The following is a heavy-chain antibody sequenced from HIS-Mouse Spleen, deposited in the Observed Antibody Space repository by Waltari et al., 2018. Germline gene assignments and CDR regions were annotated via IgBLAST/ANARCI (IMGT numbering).Heavy chain of an antibody. V-gene: IGHV4-39*07. D-gene: IGHD2-21*02. CDR1: GGSISSSSYY. CDR3: ATSPEAYCGGDCSYFDY. J-gene: IGHJ4*02. Sequence: QLQLQESGPGLVKPSETLSLTCTVSGGSISSSSYYWGWIRQPPGKGLEWIGSIYYSGSTYYNPSLKSRVTISVDTSKNQFSLKLSSVTAADTAVYYCATSPEAYCGGDCSYFDYWGQGTLVTVSS. CDR2: IYYSGST.